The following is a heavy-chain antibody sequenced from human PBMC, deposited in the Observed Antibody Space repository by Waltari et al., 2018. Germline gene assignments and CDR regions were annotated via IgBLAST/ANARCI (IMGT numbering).Heavy chain of an antibody. CDR2: KRYDANNK. CDR3: VKDGDFVVPGYDAFDV. V-gene: IGHV3-30*02. Sequence: VQREEFGGGVVQPGGCLTHSCAGSGFTSSHFGMHWVRQDPGKGRGFLTFKRYDANNKYHADSVKGRFSITRDNAKNTLYLQINSLRADDTATYYCVKDGDFVVPGYDAFDVWGQGTMVTVSS. J-gene: IGHJ3*01. D-gene: IGHD4-17*01. CDR1: GFTSSHFG.